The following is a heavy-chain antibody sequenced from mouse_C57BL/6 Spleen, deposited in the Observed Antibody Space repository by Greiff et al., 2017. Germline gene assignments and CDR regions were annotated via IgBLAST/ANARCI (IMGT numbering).Heavy chain of an antibody. CDR2: IRLKSDNYAT. J-gene: IGHJ3*01. CDR3: TVLDYRL. D-gene: IGHD2-13*01. CDR1: GFTFSNYW. V-gene: IGHV6-3*01. Sequence: EVKLEESGGGLVQPGGSMKLSCVASGFTFSNYWMNWVRQSPEKGLEWVAQIRLKSDNYATHYAESVKGRFTIAIDESKRSVYLQMNNLRAEDTRIYYCTVLDYRLWGQGTLVTVAA.